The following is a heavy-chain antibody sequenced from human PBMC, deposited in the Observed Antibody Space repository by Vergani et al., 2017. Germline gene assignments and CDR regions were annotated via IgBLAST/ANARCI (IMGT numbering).Heavy chain of an antibody. D-gene: IGHD2-15*01. Sequence: QVQLQESGPGLVKPSQTLSLTCTVSGGSISSGGYYWSWIRQHPGKGLEWIGYIYYSRSTYYNPSLKSRVTISVDTSKNQFSLKLSSVTAADTAVYYCARGGYCSGGSCYSLWWFDPWGQGTLVTVSS. J-gene: IGHJ5*02. CDR1: GGSISSGGYY. V-gene: IGHV4-31*03. CDR2: IYYSRST. CDR3: ARGGYCSGGSCYSLWWFDP.